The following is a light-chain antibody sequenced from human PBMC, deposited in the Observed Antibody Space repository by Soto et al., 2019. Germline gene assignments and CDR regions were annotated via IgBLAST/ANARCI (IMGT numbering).Light chain of an antibody. CDR2: GAS. Sequence: DIQMTQFPSTLSATVGDSVTITCRASQPISGFLAWYQQKPGEAPKFLIYGASRLQSGVPSRVTGSGSRTDFPLTITSLQPEDCGTYYCQQSYSSPQTFGGGTKGDIK. V-gene: IGKV1-39*01. CDR3: QQSYSSPQT. CDR1: QPISGF. J-gene: IGKJ4*01.